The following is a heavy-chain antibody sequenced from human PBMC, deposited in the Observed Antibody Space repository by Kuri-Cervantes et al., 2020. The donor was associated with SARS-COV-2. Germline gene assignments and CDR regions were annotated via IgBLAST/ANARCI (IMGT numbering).Heavy chain of an antibody. V-gene: IGHV1-2*02. J-gene: IGHJ3*02. CDR1: GYTFTSYD. D-gene: IGHD2-2*02. Sequence: ASVKVSCKASGYTFTSYDINWVRQATGQGLEWMGWMNPNSGGTNYAQKFQGRVTMTRDTSISTAYMELSRLRSDDTAVYYCASYRYCSSTSCYTFDAFDIWGQGTMVTVSS. CDR2: MNPNSGGT. CDR3: ASYRYCSSTSCYTFDAFDI.